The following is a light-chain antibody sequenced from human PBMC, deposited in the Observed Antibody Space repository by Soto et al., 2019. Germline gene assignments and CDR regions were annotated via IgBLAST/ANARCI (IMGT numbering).Light chain of an antibody. CDR2: DVS. Sequence: QSALTQPASVSGSPGQSITISCTGTSSDVGGYNYVSWYQQHPGKAPKLMILDVSSRPSGVSNRFSGSKSGNTASLTISGLQADDEAHYFCSSYTSSSTYWVFGGGTKLTVL. CDR1: SSDVGGYNY. V-gene: IGLV2-14*01. CDR3: SSYTSSSTYWV. J-gene: IGLJ3*02.